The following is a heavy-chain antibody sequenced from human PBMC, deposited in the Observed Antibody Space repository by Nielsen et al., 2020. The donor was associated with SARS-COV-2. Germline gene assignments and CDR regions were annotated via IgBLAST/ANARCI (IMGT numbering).Heavy chain of an antibody. V-gene: IGHV4-34*01. CDR2: FTPSGGS. CDR3: ARDNFYYYYMDV. CDR1: GGSLGGYT. J-gene: IGHJ6*03. Sequence: GSLRLSCGVYGGSLGGYTWNWIRQSPGKGLEWVGEFTPSGGSKYNPSLESRVTILGDTSKKQVSLKMNSLSATDTAVYYCARDNFYYYYMDVWGKGTSVTVSS.